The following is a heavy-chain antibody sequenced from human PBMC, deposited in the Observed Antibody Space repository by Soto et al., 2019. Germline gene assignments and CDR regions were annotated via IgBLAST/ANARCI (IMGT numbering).Heavy chain of an antibody. CDR3: ARVASDYINSVDH. CDR1: GFTFNAYA. J-gene: IGHJ4*02. CDR2: IVGSGGNR. V-gene: IGHV3-23*01. Sequence: DVQLLESGGGLVQPGGSLRLSCAASGFTFNAYAMTWVRQAPGKGLEWVSAIVGSGGNRYYAGSVRGRFSISRDKSKDTVDLKINSLRVEDTGVYYCARVASDYINSVDHWGQGILVSVSS. D-gene: IGHD4-4*01.